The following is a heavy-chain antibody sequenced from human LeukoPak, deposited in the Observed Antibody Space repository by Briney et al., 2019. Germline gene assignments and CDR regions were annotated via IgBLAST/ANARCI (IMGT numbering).Heavy chain of an antibody. V-gene: IGHV4-39*01. CDR1: GASISGSRFH. J-gene: IGHJ4*02. CDR2: IHYSGNT. D-gene: IGHD6-13*01. CDR3: ARQGYISMYLDN. Sequence: SETLSLTCTVPGASISGSRFHWGWIRQPPGKGLEWTGSIHYSGNTNYNPSLKSRVTVSVDTSKNQFSLRLYSVTATDTAVYYCARQGYISMYLDNWGLGALVTVSS.